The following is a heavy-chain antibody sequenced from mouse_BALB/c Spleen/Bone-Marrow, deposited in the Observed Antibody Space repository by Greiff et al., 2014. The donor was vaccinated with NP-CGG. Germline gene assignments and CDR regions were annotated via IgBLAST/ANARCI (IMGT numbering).Heavy chain of an antibody. Sequence: VQLQQPGAELVKPGASVKLSCTASGFNIKDTYMHWGKQRPEQGLEWIGRIDPANGNTKYDPKFQGKATITADTSSNTAYLQLSSLTSEDTAVYYCARNYGYGKSFAYWGQGTLVTVSA. CDR2: IDPANGNT. V-gene: IGHV14-3*02. CDR1: GFNIKDTY. CDR3: ARNYGYGKSFAY. D-gene: IGHD2-2*01. J-gene: IGHJ3*01.